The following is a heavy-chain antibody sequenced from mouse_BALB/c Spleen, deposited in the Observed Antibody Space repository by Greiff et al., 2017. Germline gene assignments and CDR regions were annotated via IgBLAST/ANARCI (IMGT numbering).Heavy chain of an antibody. CDR3: ALDSSGYVGFAY. CDR2: IDPANGNT. Sequence: EVQLQQSGAELVKPGASVKLSCTASGFNIKDTYMHWVKQRPEQGLEWIGRIDPANGNTKYDPKFQGKATITADTSSNTAYLQLSSLTSEDTAVYYCALDSSGYVGFAYWGQGTLVTVSA. J-gene: IGHJ3*01. D-gene: IGHD3-2*01. V-gene: IGHV14-3*02. CDR1: GFNIKDTY.